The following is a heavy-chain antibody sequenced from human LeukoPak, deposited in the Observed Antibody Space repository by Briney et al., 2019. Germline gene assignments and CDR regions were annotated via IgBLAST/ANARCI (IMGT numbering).Heavy chain of an antibody. V-gene: IGHV3-11*06. Sequence: GGSLRLSCAASGFTFSDYYMSWIRQAPGKGLEWVSYISSGSSYTNYADSVKGRFTISRDNAKNSLYLQMNSLRAEDTAVYYCASSDYGDYILDYWGQGTLVTVSS. CDR1: GFTFSDYY. J-gene: IGHJ4*02. CDR3: ASSDYGDYILDY. D-gene: IGHD4-17*01. CDR2: ISSGSSYT.